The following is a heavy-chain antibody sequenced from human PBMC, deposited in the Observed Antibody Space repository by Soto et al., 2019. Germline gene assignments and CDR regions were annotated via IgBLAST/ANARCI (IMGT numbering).Heavy chain of an antibody. CDR1: GGSFSGYY. J-gene: IGHJ4*02. D-gene: IGHD6-19*01. CDR3: AYGSGWYGDY. Sequence: PXETLSLTCAVDGGSFSGYYWSWIRQPPGKGLEWIGEINHSGSTNYNPSLKSRVTISVDTSKNQFSLKLSSVTAADTAVYCCAYGSGWYGDYWGQGTLVTVSS. V-gene: IGHV4-34*01. CDR2: INHSGST.